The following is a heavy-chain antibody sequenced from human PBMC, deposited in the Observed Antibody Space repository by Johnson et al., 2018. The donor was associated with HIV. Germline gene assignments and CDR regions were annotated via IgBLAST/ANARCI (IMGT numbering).Heavy chain of an antibody. J-gene: IGHJ3*02. V-gene: IGHV3-30*04. D-gene: IGHD2/OR15-2a*01. CDR1: GFTFSSYA. CDR2: ISYDGGDK. CDR3: VFFYASFDI. Sequence: VQLVESGGGVVQPGRSLRLSCAASGFTFSSYAMHWVRQAPGKGLEWVAIISYDGGDKDYADSVKGRFTISRDSSKNTLYLQMNSLRAEDTAVYYCVFFYASFDIWGQGTMVTVSS.